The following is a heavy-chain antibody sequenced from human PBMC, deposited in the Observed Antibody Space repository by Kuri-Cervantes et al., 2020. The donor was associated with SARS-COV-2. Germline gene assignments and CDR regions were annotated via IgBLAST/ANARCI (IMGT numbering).Heavy chain of an antibody. V-gene: IGHV3-33*01. CDR2: IWHHGSNK. CDR1: GFTFNNFG. D-gene: IGHD3-3*01. J-gene: IGHJ4*02. CDR3: ARGHLLVLEWLSEYYFDY. Sequence: GESLKISCVASGFTFNNFGMHWVRQAPGKGLEWVAVIWHHGSNKYYADSVKGRFTISRDNSKNTLYLQMNSLRAEDTAVYYCARGHLLVLEWLSEYYFDYWGQGTLVTVSS.